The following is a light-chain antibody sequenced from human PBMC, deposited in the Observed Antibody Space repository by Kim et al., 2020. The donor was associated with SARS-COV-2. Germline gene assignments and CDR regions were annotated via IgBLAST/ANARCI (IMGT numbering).Light chain of an antibody. CDR1: NSNIGDNP. Sequence: QLVLTQPPSASGTPGQRVTISCSGSNSNIGDNPVNWYQQVPGTAPKLLIYKTNQRPSGVPDRFSGSKSGTSASLAISGLQSEDETDYYCAAWDDSLNGRVFGCGTQLTVL. CDR3: AAWDDSLNGRV. V-gene: IGLV1-44*01. CDR2: KTN. J-gene: IGLJ3*02.